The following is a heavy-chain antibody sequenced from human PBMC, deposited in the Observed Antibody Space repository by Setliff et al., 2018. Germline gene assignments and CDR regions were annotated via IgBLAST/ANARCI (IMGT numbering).Heavy chain of an antibody. CDR3: AREQWLDPPGYYYMDV. D-gene: IGHD6-19*01. V-gene: IGHV4-59*12. CDR2: IYYSGFT. J-gene: IGHJ6*03. CDR1: GGSISSYY. Sequence: PSETLSLTCTVSGGSISSYYWSWIRQHPGKGLEWIGYIYYSGFTYYNPSLKSRVTISVDTSKNQFSLKLNSVTAADMAVYYCAREQWLDPPGYYYMDVWAKGTTVTVSS.